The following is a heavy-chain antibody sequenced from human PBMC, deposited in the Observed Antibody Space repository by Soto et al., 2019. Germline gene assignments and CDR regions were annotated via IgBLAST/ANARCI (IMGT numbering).Heavy chain of an antibody. CDR2: IYYRGNT. Sequence: QLQLQESGPGLVKPSETLSLTCSVSGDSINSDNYYWGWIRQPPGKGLEWIGSIYYRGNTYYNPSLKTRVTICLDKSKSQFSLKLNSVTAADSAVYFGARLEGLATISYYFDYWGQGTLVTVSS. CDR1: GDSINSDNYY. CDR3: ARLEGLATISYYFDY. J-gene: IGHJ4*02. D-gene: IGHD3-9*01. V-gene: IGHV4-39*01.